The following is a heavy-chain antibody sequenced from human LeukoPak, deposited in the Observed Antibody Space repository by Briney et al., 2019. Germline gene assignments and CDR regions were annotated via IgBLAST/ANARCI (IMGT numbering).Heavy chain of an antibody. CDR2: IYTSGST. V-gene: IGHV4-61*02. Sequence: SQTLSLTCTVSGGSISSGSYYWSWIRQPAGKGLEWIGRIYTSGSTNCNPSLKSRVTISVDTSKNQFSLKLSSVTAADTAVYYCARDPVGAKFYYYYGMDVWGQGTTVTVSS. CDR1: GGSISSGSYY. J-gene: IGHJ6*02. CDR3: ARDPVGAKFYYYYGMDV. D-gene: IGHD1-26*01.